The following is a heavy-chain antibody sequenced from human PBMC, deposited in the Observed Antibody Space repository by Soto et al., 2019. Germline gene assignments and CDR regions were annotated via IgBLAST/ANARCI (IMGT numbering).Heavy chain of an antibody. CDR1: GFAFDQYT. Sequence: EVQLLESGGDLVRPGGSLRLSCAGSGFAFDQYTINWVRQAPGRGLEWVSGIYGSGAKIFYADSVNGRFTISRDNSRNMVYLQMNSLRVDDSAVYYCAKGREPDVLLDIDWWGQGTRVTVSS. D-gene: IGHD3-3*01. CDR3: AKGREPDVLLDIDW. CDR2: IYGSGAKI. V-gene: IGHV3-23*01. J-gene: IGHJ4*01.